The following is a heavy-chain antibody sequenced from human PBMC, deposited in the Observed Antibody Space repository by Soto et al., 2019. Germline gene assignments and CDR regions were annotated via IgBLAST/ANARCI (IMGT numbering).Heavy chain of an antibody. Sequence: YAMSWVRQAPGKGLEWVSSISGSGGSTHYADSVKGRFTVSRDNSKRALSLQMSSLREEDTATYYCAKGLRRLLRTQYYYGLDVWGRGTTVTVSS. CDR3: AKGLRRLLRTQYYYGLDV. V-gene: IGHV3-23*01. CDR2: ISGSGGST. CDR1: YA. J-gene: IGHJ6*02. D-gene: IGHD3-10*01.